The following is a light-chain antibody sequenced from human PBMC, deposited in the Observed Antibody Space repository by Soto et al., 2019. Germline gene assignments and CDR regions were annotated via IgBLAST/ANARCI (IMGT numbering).Light chain of an antibody. Sequence: QSVLTQPASVSGSPGQSITISCTGSTSDVGAYNYVSWYKHHPGQAPQLMIYEVSNRPSGVSNRFSGSKSGNTASLTISALQDDDEGDYYCSSKTSSSSPFVFGTGTKVTVL. V-gene: IGLV2-14*01. CDR3: SSKTSSSSPFV. CDR1: TSDVGAYNY. J-gene: IGLJ1*01. CDR2: EVS.